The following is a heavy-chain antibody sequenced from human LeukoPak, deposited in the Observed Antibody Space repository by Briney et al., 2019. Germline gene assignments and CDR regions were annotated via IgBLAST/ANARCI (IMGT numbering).Heavy chain of an antibody. CDR3: ARSLYCSSTSCYEYYFDY. V-gene: IGHV1-69*13. D-gene: IGHD2-2*01. CDR2: IIPIFGTA. J-gene: IGHJ4*02. CDR1: GGTFSSYA. Sequence: ASVTVSFTASGGTFSSYAISWVRQAPGQGLEWMGGIIPIFGTANYAQKFQGRVTITADESTSTAYMELSSLRSEDTAVYYCARSLYCSSTSCYEYYFDYWGQGTLVTVSS.